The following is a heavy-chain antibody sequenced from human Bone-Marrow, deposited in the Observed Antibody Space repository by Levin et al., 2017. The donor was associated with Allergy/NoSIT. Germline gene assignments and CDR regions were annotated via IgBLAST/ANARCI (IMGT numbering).Heavy chain of an antibody. J-gene: IGHJ6*02. D-gene: IGHD4-17*01. CDR3: ARGHYGDYYGMDV. CDR1: GFSFSSYS. V-gene: IGHV3-48*02. Sequence: GSLRLSCAASGFSFSSYSMNWVRQAPGKGLEWVASISTSSVNIYYADSVKGRFTVSRDNAKNSLYLQMNSLRDEDTSVFYCARGHYGDYYGMDVWGQGTTVTVSS. CDR2: ISTSSVNI.